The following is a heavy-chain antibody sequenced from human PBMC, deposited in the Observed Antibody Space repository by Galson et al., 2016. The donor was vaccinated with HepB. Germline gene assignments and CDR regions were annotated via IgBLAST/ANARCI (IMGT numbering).Heavy chain of an antibody. CDR2: IWYDGSNE. Sequence: SLRLSCAASGFIFSDYGMNWVRQAPGKGLEWVAFIWYDGSNEYYADSVKGRFTISRDDSKNTLYLQMNSLRAGDTAVYYCAKDRGGGNLWGLHAKDVWGQGTTVTVSS. J-gene: IGHJ6*02. CDR1: GFIFSDYG. D-gene: IGHD3-16*01. V-gene: IGHV3-33*06. CDR3: AKDRGGGNLWGLHAKDV.